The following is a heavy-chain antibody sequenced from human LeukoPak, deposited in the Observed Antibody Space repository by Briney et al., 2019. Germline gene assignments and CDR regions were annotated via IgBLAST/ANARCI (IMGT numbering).Heavy chain of an antibody. CDR3: ARGGIAVAATIYYYYYMDV. Sequence: ASVKVSCKASGYTFTGYYVHWVRQAPGQGLEWMGWINPNSGGTNYAQKFQGRVTMTRDTSISTAYMELSRLRSDDTAVYYCARGGIAVAATIYYYYYMDVWGKGTTVTVSS. CDR2: INPNSGGT. D-gene: IGHD6-19*01. CDR1: GYTFTGYY. V-gene: IGHV1-2*02. J-gene: IGHJ6*03.